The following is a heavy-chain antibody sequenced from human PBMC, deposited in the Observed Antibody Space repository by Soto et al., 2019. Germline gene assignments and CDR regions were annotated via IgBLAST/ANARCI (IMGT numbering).Heavy chain of an antibody. J-gene: IGHJ6*03. D-gene: IGHD4-17*01. V-gene: IGHV3-48*01. CDR3: ARVDGDYAGYYYYYMDV. CDR1: GFTFGSYS. Sequence: EVQLVESGGGLVQPGGSLRLSCAASGFTFGSYSMNWVRQAPGKGLEWVSYISGSRSTIYYADSVKGRFTISRDNVKNALYLQMTSLRAEDPAVYYCARVDGDYAGYYYYYMDVWDKGTTVTVSS. CDR2: ISGSRSTI.